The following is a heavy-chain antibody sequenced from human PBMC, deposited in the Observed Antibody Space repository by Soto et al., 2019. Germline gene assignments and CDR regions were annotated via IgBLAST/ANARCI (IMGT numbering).Heavy chain of an antibody. D-gene: IGHD4-17*01. V-gene: IGHV3-48*01. CDR3: ARVGTVLDY. Sequence: EVQLVESGGGLVQPGGSLRLSCAASGFTFSSYSMNWVRQAPGKGLEWVSYISSSSSTIYYADSVKGRFTISRDNARNSLYLQMNSLRAEDTAVYYCARVGTVLDYWGQGTLVTVSS. CDR1: GFTFSSYS. J-gene: IGHJ4*02. CDR2: ISSSSSTI.